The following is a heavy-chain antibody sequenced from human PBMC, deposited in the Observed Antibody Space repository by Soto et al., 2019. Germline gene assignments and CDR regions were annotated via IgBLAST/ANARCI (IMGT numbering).Heavy chain of an antibody. V-gene: IGHV3-48*01. D-gene: IGHD2-2*01. J-gene: IGHJ3*02. CDR1: GFTFSSYS. CDR3: AREGYCSSTSCFANAFDI. Sequence: PGGCLRLCCAASGFTFSSYSMNWVLQAPGKGLEWVSYISSSSTIYYADSVKGRFTISRDNAKNSLYLQMNSLRAEDTAVYYCAREGYCSSTSCFANAFDIWGQGTMVTVSS. CDR2: ISSSSTI.